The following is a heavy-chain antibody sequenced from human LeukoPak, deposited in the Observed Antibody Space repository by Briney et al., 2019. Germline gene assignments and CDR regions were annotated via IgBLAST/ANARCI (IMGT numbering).Heavy chain of an antibody. D-gene: IGHD6-13*01. Sequence: GGSLRLSCAGAGFSIADHHMDWVRQAPGTGLEWIGRSATTKPNRCTTQYAASVRGRFTISRDDSQNSLYLHLNSLKTEDTAVYYCVRVVTTRSGWYHFDNWGLGTLVSVSS. CDR1: GFSIADHH. CDR2: SATTKPNRCTT. V-gene: IGHV3-72*01. J-gene: IGHJ4*02. CDR3: VRVVTTRSGWYHFDN.